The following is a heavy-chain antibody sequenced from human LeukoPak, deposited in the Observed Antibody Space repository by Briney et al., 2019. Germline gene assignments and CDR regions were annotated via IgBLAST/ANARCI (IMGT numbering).Heavy chain of an antibody. D-gene: IGHD6-19*01. CDR1: GFTFSSYT. J-gene: IGHJ4*02. Sequence: PGGSLRLSCAASGFTFSSYTMNWVHQAPGKGLEWVSSISSSITYIYHAESVKGRFTISRDNAKNSLYLQMSSLRAEDTAVYYCAREIIAVAGTDIEYWGQGILVTVSS. CDR3: AREIIAVAGTDIEY. CDR2: ISSSITYI. V-gene: IGHV3-21*06.